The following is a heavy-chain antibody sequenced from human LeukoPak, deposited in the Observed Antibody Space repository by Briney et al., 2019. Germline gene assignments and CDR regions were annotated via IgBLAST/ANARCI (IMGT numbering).Heavy chain of an antibody. CDR1: GYTFTSYG. V-gene: IGHV1-18*01. D-gene: IGHD3-9*01. CDR3: ASRYYDILTGYYGPFDY. J-gene: IGHJ4*02. CDR2: ISAYNGNT. Sequence: ASVKVSCKASGYTFTSYGISWVRQAPGQGLEWMGWISAYNGNTNYAQKLQGRVTMTTHTSTSTAYMELRSLRSDDTAVYYCASRYYDILTGYYGPFDYWGQGTLVTVSS.